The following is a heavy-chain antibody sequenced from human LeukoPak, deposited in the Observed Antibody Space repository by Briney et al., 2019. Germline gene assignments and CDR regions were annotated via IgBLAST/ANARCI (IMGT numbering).Heavy chain of an antibody. CDR1: GFTFSSYW. V-gene: IGHV3-7*01. Sequence: GGSLRLSCAASGFTFSSYWMSWVRQAPGKGLEWVANIKQDGREKYYVDSVKGRFTISRDNAKNSLYLQMNSLRAEDTAVYYCARQDNDYGDYYFDYWGQGTLVTVSS. J-gene: IGHJ4*02. CDR2: IKQDGREK. D-gene: IGHD4-17*01. CDR3: ARQDNDYGDYYFDY.